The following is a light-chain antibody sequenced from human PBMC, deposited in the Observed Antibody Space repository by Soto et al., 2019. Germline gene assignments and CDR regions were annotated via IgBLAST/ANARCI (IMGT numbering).Light chain of an antibody. CDR3: QQCYSSPRT. V-gene: IGKV1-39*01. CDR1: QRITPY. J-gene: IGKJ1*01. CDR2: AAS. Sequence: DIKITQPQSPLSPSVEDGVPITCRASQRITPYVNWYKQKLGKAPTLLIFAASSLQSGVPSRFSGSGSGTDFTLTISSLQPEDFATYFCQQCYSSPRTFGQGTKVEI.